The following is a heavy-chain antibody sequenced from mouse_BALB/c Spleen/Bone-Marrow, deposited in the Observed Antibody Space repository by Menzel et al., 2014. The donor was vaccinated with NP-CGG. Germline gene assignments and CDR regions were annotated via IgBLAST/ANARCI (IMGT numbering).Heavy chain of an antibody. CDR1: GFTFXDYY. CDR3: ARYGSSPYAMDY. J-gene: IGHJ4*01. V-gene: IGHV5-4*02. D-gene: IGHD1-1*01. Sequence: EVKVVESGGGLVKPGGSLKLSCAASGFTFXDYYMYWVRQTPEKRLEWVATISDGGSYTYYPDSVKGRFTVSRDNAKNNLYLQMSSLKSEDTAMYYCARYGSSPYAMDYWGQGTSVTVSS. CDR2: ISDGGSYT.